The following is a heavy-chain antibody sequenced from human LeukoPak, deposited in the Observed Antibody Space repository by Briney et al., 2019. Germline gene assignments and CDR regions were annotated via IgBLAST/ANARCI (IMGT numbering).Heavy chain of an antibody. J-gene: IGHJ4*02. D-gene: IGHD3-22*01. V-gene: IGHV3-48*02. CDR1: GFTFSNYN. CDR3: ARVPLYDRSGYYFDY. CDR2: ISTSGRAI. Sequence: GGSLRLSCAASGFTFSNYNMNWVSQAPGKGLEWVSYISTSGRAIFYADSVKGRFTISRDNAKNSLFLQMNSLRDEDTAVYYCARVPLYDRSGYYFDYWGLGTLVTVSS.